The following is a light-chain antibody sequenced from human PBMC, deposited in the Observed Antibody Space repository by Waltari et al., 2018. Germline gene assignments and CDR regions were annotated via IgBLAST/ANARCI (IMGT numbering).Light chain of an antibody. Sequence: DIVMTQSPDALAVSLGERAAINCKSSQRVVFNSNNKNYIAWYQKKPGQPPKLLIYGASTRDAVVPDRFSGSGSETDFTLTISSLQPEDVAVYYCQQYHSVPFTFGGGTKVEIQ. CDR1: QRVVFNSNNKNY. CDR3: QQYHSVPFT. V-gene: IGKV4-1*01. CDR2: GAS. J-gene: IGKJ4*01.